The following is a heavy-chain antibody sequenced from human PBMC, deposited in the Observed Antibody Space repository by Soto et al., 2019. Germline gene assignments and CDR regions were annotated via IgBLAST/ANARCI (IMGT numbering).Heavy chain of an antibody. D-gene: IGHD5-12*01. CDR1: GFSRSTRGVG. CDR2: IFWDDDK. CDR3: AHRSRGYAYYFDQ. V-gene: IGHV2-5*02. Sequence: QITLKESGPTLVKPTQTLTLTCSFSGFSRSTRGVGVGWIRQPPGKALEWLALIFWDDDKWYSPTLRIRLTITQDTSKIQVVPTMTTMDPVDTATYYCAHRSRGYAYYFDQGGQGTLVTVSS. J-gene: IGHJ4*02.